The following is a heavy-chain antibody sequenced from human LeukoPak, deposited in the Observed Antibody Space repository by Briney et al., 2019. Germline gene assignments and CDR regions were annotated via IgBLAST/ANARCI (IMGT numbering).Heavy chain of an antibody. D-gene: IGHD2-2*02. J-gene: IGHJ4*02. CDR2: ICYSGST. CDR3: ARVRRYCSSTSCYNFDY. Sequence: SETLSLTCTVSGGSISSGDYYWSWIRQPPGKGLEWIGYICYSGSTYYNPSLKSRVTISVDTSKNQFSLKLSSVTAADTAVYYCARVRRYCSSTSCYNFDYWGQGTLVTVSS. CDR1: GGSISSGDYY. V-gene: IGHV4-30-4*01.